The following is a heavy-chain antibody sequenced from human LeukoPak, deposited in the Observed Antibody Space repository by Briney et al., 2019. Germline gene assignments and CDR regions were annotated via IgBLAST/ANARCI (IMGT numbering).Heavy chain of an antibody. CDR1: GFTFKTYT. V-gene: IGHV3-21*04. Sequence: GGSLRLSCAASGFTFKTYTMHWVRQAPGMGLEWVSSISSSSSYIFYADSVKGRFTISRDNAKNSLYLQMNSLRAEDTAVYYCAKGEQLVHFDYWGQGTLVTVSS. D-gene: IGHD6-6*01. J-gene: IGHJ4*02. CDR2: ISSSSSYI. CDR3: AKGEQLVHFDY.